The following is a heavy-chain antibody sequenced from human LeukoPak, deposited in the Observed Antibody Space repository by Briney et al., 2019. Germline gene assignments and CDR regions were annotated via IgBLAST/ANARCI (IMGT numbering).Heavy chain of an antibody. CDR2: LGGSGSAP. Sequence: GGSLRLSCVTSGFTFNYFAMSWVRQAPGKRREWVSTLGGSGSAPSYEDSVRGRFTISRDNSKNMVYLQMHSLRAEDTAVYYCSRINYGGNSGYHFDSWGQGTLVTVSS. CDR1: GFTFNYFA. D-gene: IGHD4-23*01. CDR3: SRINYGGNSGYHFDS. V-gene: IGHV3-23*01. J-gene: IGHJ4*02.